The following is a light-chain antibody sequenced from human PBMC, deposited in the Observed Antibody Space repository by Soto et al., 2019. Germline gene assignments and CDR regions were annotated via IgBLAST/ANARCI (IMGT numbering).Light chain of an antibody. Sequence: QSALTQPASVSGSPGQSITISCTGTSSDVGSYNLVSWYQQHPGKAPKLMIYEGSKRPSGVSNRFSGSKSGNTAFLTISGLQAEDEADYYCCSYAGRGVVFGGGTKLTVL. V-gene: IGLV2-23*01. CDR1: SSDVGSYNL. J-gene: IGLJ2*01. CDR2: EGS. CDR3: CSYAGRGVV.